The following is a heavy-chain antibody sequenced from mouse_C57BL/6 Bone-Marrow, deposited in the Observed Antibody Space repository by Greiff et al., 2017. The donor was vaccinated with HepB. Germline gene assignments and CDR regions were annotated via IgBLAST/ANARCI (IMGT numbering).Heavy chain of an antibody. D-gene: IGHD1-1*01. CDR3: ARLWYYGSSYRYFDY. Sequence: QVQLQQSGAELVKPGASVKMSCKASGYTFTSYWITWVKQRPGQGLEWIGDIYPGSGSTNYNEKLKSKATLTVDTSSSTAYMQLSSLTSEDSAVYYCARLWYYGSSYRYFDYWGQGTTLTVSS. V-gene: IGHV1-55*01. CDR1: GYTFTSYW. J-gene: IGHJ2*01. CDR2: IYPGSGST.